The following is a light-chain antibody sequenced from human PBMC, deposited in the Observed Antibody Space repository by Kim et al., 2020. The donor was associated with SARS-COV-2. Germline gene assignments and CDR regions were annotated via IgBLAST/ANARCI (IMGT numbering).Light chain of an antibody. CDR1: SLRSYY. CDR3: QSRDSGGNVL. V-gene: IGLV3-19*01. CDR2: GRN. J-gene: IGLJ2*01. Sequence: SSELTQDPAVSVALGQTVRITCQGDSLRSYYATWYQQKPRQAPLLVIFGRNNRPSGIPDRFSGSTSGSTASLTISGTQAEDEADFYCQSRDSGGNVLFGGGTKVTVL.